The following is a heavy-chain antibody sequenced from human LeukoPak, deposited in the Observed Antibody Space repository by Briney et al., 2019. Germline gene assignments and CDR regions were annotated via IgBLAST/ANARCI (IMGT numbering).Heavy chain of an antibody. CDR3: ARDRNYYDSSGYHRVDY. V-gene: IGHV3-11*04. CDR2: ISSSGSTI. CDR1: GFTFSDYY. Sequence: GGSLRLSCAASGFTFSDYYMSWIRQAPGKGLEWVSYISSSGSTIYYTDSVKGRFTISRDNAKNSLYLQMNSLRAEDTAVYYCARDRNYYDSSGYHRVDYWGQGTLVTVSS. J-gene: IGHJ4*02. D-gene: IGHD3-22*01.